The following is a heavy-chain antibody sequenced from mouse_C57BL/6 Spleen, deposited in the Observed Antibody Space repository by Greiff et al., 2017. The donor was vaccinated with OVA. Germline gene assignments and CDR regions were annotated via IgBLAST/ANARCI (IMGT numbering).Heavy chain of an antibody. V-gene: IGHV5-9*01. CDR2: ISGGGGNT. J-gene: IGHJ3*01. CDR3: ARHGGPWFAY. CDR1: GFTFSSYT. Sequence: EVKVEESGGGLVKPGGSLKLSCAASGFTFSSYTMSWVRQTPEKRLEWVATISGGGGNTYYPASVKGRFTISRDNAKNTLYLQMSSLRSEDTALYYGARHGGPWFAYWGQGTLVTVSA.